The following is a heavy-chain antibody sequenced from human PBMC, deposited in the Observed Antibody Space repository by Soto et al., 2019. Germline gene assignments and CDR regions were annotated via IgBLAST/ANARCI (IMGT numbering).Heavy chain of an antibody. J-gene: IGHJ5*02. D-gene: IGHD3-3*01. CDR2: ISAYNGNT. CDR1: GYTFTSYG. CDR3: ARDQSRFSPSNWFDP. V-gene: IGHV1-18*01. Sequence: ASVKVSCKASGYTFTSYGISWVRQAPGQGLEWMGWISAYNGNTNYAQKHQGRVTMTTDTSTSTAYMELRSLRSDDTALYYCARDQSRFSPSNWFDPWGQGTLVTVSS.